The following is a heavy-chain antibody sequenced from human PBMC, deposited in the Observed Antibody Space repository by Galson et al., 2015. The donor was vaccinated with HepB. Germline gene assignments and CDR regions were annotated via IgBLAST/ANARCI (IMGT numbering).Heavy chain of an antibody. CDR2: ISSSSSYI. CDR3: ARFSNNGYSGNFDY. D-gene: IGHD6-13*01. J-gene: IGHJ4*02. V-gene: IGHV3-21*01. Sequence: SLRLSCAASGFTFSSYSMNWVRQAPGKGLEWVSSISSSSSYIYYADSVKGRFTISRDNAKNSLYLQMNSLRAEDTAVYYCARFSNNGYSGNFDYWGQGTLVTVSS. CDR1: GFTFSSYS.